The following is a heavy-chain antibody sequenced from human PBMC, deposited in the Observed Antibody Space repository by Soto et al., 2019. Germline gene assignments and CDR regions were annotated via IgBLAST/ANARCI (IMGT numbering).Heavy chain of an antibody. Sequence: GGSLRLSCAASGFTFSSTAMSWVRQAPGKGLEWVSTFRESGGTTHYADSVKGRFTISRDTSKNMLYLQMNSLRAEDTAVYYCARDIDSQLVLDYWGQGTLVTVSS. J-gene: IGHJ4*02. V-gene: IGHV3-23*01. CDR1: GFTFSSTA. CDR2: FRESGGTT. D-gene: IGHD6-13*01. CDR3: ARDIDSQLVLDY.